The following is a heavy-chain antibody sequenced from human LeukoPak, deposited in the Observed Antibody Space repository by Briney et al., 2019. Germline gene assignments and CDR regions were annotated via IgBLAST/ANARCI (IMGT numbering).Heavy chain of an antibody. CDR2: FNPEDGGI. CDR1: GDSLSELS. CDR3: ATSGGLRGFYFDP. J-gene: IGHJ4*02. Sequence: ASVKVSCKVSGDSLSELSMHWVRQAPGKGLEWMGGFNPEDGGILYEQRFQGRVSMTEDTSTDTAYMELRSLRSEDTAVYFCATSGGLRGFYFDPWGQGVLVTVSS. D-gene: IGHD4-17*01. V-gene: IGHV1-24*01.